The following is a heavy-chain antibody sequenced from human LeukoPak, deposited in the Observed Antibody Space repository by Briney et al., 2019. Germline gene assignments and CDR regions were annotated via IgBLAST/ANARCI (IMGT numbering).Heavy chain of an antibody. D-gene: IGHD4-17*01. Sequence: GGSLRLSCAASGFTFISYSMNWVRQAPGKGLEWVSSISSSSSYIYYADSVKGRFTISRDNAKNSLYLQMNSLRAEDTAVYYCARDHYGDYAKDYWGQGTQVTVSS. CDR3: ARDHYGDYAKDY. J-gene: IGHJ4*02. V-gene: IGHV3-21*01. CDR2: ISSSSSYI. CDR1: GFTFISYS.